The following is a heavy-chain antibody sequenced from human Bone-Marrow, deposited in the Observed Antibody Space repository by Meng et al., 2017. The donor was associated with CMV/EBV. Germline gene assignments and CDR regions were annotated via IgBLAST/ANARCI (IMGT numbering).Heavy chain of an antibody. V-gene: IGHV4-39*07. CDR1: GGSISSSSYY. Sequence: SGTLSLTCTASGGSISSSSYYWGWIRQPPGKGLEWIVSIYYSGSTYYNPSLNSRVTISVDTSKNQFSLKLSSVTAADTAVYYCAREHRWSPNWFDPWGQGTLVTVSS. J-gene: IGHJ5*02. D-gene: IGHD1-26*01. CDR2: IYYSGST. CDR3: AREHRWSPNWFDP.